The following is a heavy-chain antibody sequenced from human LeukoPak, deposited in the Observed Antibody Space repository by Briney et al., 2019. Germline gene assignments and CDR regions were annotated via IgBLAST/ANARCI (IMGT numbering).Heavy chain of an antibody. Sequence: GGSLRLSCAASGFTFSSYSMNWVRQAPGKGLEWVSYISSSSSRIYYADSVKGRFIVSRDNAKNSLFLQMNSLSDEDTAVYYCARDLTMVYYGSVYWGQGTLVTVSS. CDR1: GFTFSSYS. CDR3: ARDLTMVYYGSVY. CDR2: ISSSSSRI. D-gene: IGHD3-10*01. V-gene: IGHV3-48*02. J-gene: IGHJ4*02.